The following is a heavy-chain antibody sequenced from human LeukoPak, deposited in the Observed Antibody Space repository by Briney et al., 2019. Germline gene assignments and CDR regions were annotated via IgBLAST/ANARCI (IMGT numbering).Heavy chain of an antibody. V-gene: IGHV3-7*04. J-gene: IGHJ4*02. D-gene: IGHD1-26*01. CDR3: ARDMFSGSYSGVNY. CDR2: IKRDGSEK. CDR1: GFTFSSYW. Sequence: PGGSLRLSCAASGFTFSSYWMSWVRQAPGKGLEWVANIKRDGSEKYYVDSVKGRFTISRDNAKNSLYLQMNSLRAEDTAVYYCARDMFSGSYSGVNYWGQGILVTVSS.